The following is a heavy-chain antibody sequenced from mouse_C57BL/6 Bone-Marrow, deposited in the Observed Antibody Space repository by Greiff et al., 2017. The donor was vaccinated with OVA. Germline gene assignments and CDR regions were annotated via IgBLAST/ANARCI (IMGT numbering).Heavy chain of an antibody. CDR2: IYPRSGNT. V-gene: IGHV1-81*01. J-gene: IGHJ1*03. CDR3: ARSITTVVEYVDV. Sequence: QVQLQQSGAELARPGASVKLSCKASGYTFTSYGISWVKQRPGQGLEWIGEIYPRSGNTYYNEKFKGKATLTADKSSSPAYMELRSLTSEDSAVYFCARSITTVVEYVDVWGTGTTGTVSS. CDR1: GYTFTSYG. D-gene: IGHD1-1*01.